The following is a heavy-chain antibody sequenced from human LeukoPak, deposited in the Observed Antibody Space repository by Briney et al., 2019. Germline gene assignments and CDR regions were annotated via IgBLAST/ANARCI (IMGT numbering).Heavy chain of an antibody. Sequence: GASVKVSCKASGYTFTSYDINWVRQATGQGLEWMGWMNPNSGNTGYAQKFQGRVTTTRNTSISTAYMELSSLRSEDTAVYYCARGRGYYYGSGSYFWGQGTLVTVSS. J-gene: IGHJ4*02. V-gene: IGHV1-8*01. CDR3: ARGRGYYYGSGSYF. D-gene: IGHD3-10*01. CDR2: MNPNSGNT. CDR1: GYTFTSYD.